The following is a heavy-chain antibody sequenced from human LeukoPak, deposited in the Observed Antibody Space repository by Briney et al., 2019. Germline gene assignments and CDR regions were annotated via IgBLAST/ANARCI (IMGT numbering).Heavy chain of an antibody. V-gene: IGHV4-34*01. CDR2: IYYSGST. J-gene: IGHJ4*02. D-gene: IGHD3-3*01. CDR1: GGSFSGYY. Sequence: SETLSLTCAVYGGSFSGYYWSWIRQPPGKGLEWIGYIYYSGSTYYNPSLKSRVTISVDTSKNQFSLKLSSVTAADTAVYYCVRSRRFLDHYFDYWGQGTLVTVSS. CDR3: VRSRRFLDHYFDY.